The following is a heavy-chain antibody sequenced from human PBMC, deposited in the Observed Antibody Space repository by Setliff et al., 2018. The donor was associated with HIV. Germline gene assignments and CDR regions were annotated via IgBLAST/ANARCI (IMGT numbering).Heavy chain of an antibody. CDR1: GGSISSGTDF. V-gene: IGHV4-61*02. Sequence: SETLSLTYSVSGGSISSGTDFWSWIRQPAGKGLVWIGRIYTSGSTKYNPSLDSRVTISVDTSKHQFSLNLRSVTAADTAVYYCAREPAAGAYYFDYWGQGTLVTVSS. CDR2: IYTSGST. D-gene: IGHD6-13*01. J-gene: IGHJ4*02. CDR3: AREPAAGAYYFDY.